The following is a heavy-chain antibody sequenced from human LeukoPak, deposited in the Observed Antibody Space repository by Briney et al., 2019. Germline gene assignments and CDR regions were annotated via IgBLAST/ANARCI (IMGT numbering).Heavy chain of an antibody. CDR2: ISSSTIYT. J-gene: IGHJ6*04. CDR1: GFTFNSFS. Sequence: GGSLRLSCAASGFTFNSFSMNWVRQAPGKGLEWVSSISSSTIYTYYADSVKGRFTISRDNAKNSLYLQMNSLRAEDTAVYYCAELGITMIGGVWGKGTTVTISS. D-gene: IGHD3-10*02. V-gene: IGHV3-21*01. CDR3: AELGITMIGGV.